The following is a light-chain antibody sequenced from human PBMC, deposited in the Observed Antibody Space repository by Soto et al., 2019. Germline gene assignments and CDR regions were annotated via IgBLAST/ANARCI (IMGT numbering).Light chain of an antibody. V-gene: IGKV3-11*01. Sequence: MVLKQSPGTLSLTPRERATLSCRASQSVSSYLAWYQQKPGQAPRLLIYEASSRATGVPARFIGSGSGTDFTLTISSLEPEDFAIYYCQKRGNWPHFGQGTRLEIK. CDR2: EAS. CDR1: QSVSSY. CDR3: QKRGNWPH. J-gene: IGKJ5*01.